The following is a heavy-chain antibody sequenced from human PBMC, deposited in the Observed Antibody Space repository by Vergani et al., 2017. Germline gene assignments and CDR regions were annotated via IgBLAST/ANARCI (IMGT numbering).Heavy chain of an antibody. V-gene: IGHV3-23*01. Sequence: EVQLLESGGGLVQPGGSLRLSCAASGFTFSSYAMSWVRQAPGKGVEWVSAISGSGGSTYYADSVKGRFTISRDNSKNTLYLQMNSLRAEDTAVYYCAKGPRIAVAGTWFDPWGQGTLVTVSS. CDR2: ISGSGGST. CDR1: GFTFSSYA. CDR3: AKGPRIAVAGTWFDP. D-gene: IGHD6-19*01. J-gene: IGHJ5*02.